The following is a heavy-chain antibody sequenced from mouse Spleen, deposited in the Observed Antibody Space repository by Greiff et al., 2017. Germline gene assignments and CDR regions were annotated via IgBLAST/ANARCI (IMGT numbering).Heavy chain of an antibody. CDR3: ARYDYRYDGYAMDY. CDR1: GYTFTDYN. CDR2: INPNNGGT. D-gene: IGHD2-14*01. V-gene: IGHV1-18*01. Sequence: VQLQQSGPELVKPGASVKIPCKASGYTFTDYNMDGVKQSHGKSLEWIGDINPNNGGTNYNQKFKGKATLTVDKSSSTAYMELRSLTSEDTAVYYCARYDYRYDGYAMDYWGQGTSVTVSS. J-gene: IGHJ4*01.